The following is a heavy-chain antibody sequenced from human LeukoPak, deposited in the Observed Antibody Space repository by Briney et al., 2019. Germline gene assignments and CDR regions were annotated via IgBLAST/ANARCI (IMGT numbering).Heavy chain of an antibody. CDR2: ISSRSSYI. D-gene: IGHD3-10*01. J-gene: IGHJ4*02. CDR1: GFTFSSYA. Sequence: GGSLRLSCAASGFTFSSYAMSWVRQAPGKGLEWVSSISSRSSYIYYANSVKGRFTISRDNAKNSLYLEMNSLRAEDTAVYSCSGIPWGGHGSGSYTFDSWGQGTLVTVSS. CDR3: SGIPWGGHGSGSYTFDS. V-gene: IGHV3-21*01.